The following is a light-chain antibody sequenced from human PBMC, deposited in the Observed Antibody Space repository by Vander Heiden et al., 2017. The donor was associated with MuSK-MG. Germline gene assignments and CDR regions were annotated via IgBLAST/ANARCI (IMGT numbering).Light chain of an antibody. CDR1: QSVSTY. V-gene: IGKV1-39*01. J-gene: IGKJ1*01. Sequence: DIQMTPSPSSLSASVGDRVTITCRASQSVSTYLNWYQQKPGKSPKLLIYAASSWQSGVPARFSGSGSGTDFTLTISGLQVEDAATYYCQQTFSTPRTFGQGTKVEIK. CDR3: QQTFSTPRT. CDR2: AAS.